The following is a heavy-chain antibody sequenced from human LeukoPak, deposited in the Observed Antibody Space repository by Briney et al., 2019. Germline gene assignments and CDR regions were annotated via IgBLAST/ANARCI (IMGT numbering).Heavy chain of an antibody. CDR3: AYGELGADY. D-gene: IGHD3-10*01. Sequence: SVKVSCKASGGTFSSYAISWVRQAPGQGLEWMGRIIPILGIANYAQKFQGRVTMTTDESTSTAYMELSSLRSEDTAVYYCAYGELGADYWGQGTLVTVSS. CDR2: IIPILGIA. V-gene: IGHV1-69*04. J-gene: IGHJ4*02. CDR1: GGTFSSYA.